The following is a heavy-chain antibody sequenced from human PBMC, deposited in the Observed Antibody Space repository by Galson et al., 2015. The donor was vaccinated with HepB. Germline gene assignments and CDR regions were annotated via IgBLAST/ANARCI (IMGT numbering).Heavy chain of an antibody. Sequence: SVKVSCKASGYTFTSYGISWVRQAPGQGLEWMGWISAYNGNTNYAQKLQGRVTMTTDTSTSTVYMKLSSVTAADTAVYYCARQRWGSSPLDYWGQGTLVTVSS. CDR3: ARQRWGSSPLDY. CDR1: GYTFTSYG. V-gene: IGHV1-18*04. J-gene: IGHJ4*02. D-gene: IGHD3-16*01. CDR2: ISAYNGNT.